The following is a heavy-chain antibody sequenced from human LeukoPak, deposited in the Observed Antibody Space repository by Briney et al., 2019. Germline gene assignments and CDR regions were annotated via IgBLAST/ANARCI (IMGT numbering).Heavy chain of an antibody. V-gene: IGHV3-21*01. Sequence: SGGSLRLSCAASGFTFSSYSMNWVRQAPGQRLEWVSSISSSSSYIYYADSVKGRFTISRDNAKNSLYLQMNSLRAEDTAVYYCARGGGKSFAFDIWGQGTMVTVSS. CDR3: ARGGGKSFAFDI. CDR2: ISSSSSYI. D-gene: IGHD4-23*01. J-gene: IGHJ3*02. CDR1: GFTFSSYS.